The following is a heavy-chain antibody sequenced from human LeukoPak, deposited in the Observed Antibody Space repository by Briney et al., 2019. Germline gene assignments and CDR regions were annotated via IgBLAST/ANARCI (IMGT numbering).Heavy chain of an antibody. J-gene: IGHJ4*02. Sequence: GGSLRLSCAVSGLTFSNSWMSWVRQAPGKGPEWVASIKQDGSDTYYMDSVKGRFTISRDNAENSLHLQMSSLRADDTAVYYCARGHWGLNYWGQGTLVTVSS. V-gene: IGHV3-7*01. D-gene: IGHD7-27*01. CDR3: ARGHWGLNY. CDR1: GLTFSNSW. CDR2: IKQDGSDT.